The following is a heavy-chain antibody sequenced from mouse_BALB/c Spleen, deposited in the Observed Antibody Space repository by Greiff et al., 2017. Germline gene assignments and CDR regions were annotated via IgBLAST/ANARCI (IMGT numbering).Heavy chain of an antibody. V-gene: IGHV3-6*02. D-gene: IGHD1-1*01. Sequence: EVQLQQSGPGLVKPSQSLSLTCSVTGYSITSGYYWNWIRQFPGNKLEWMGYISYDGSNNYNPSLNNRISITRDTSKNHFFLKLNSVTTEATAKYSCARGFTVVPHFDYWGQGTTLTVSS. CDR2: ISYDGSN. CDR1: GYSITSGYY. J-gene: IGHJ2*01. CDR3: ARGFTVVPHFDY.